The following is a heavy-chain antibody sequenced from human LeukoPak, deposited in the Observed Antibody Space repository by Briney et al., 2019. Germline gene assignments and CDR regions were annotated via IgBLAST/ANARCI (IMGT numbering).Heavy chain of an antibody. J-gene: IGHJ4*02. CDR2: ISPYNGNT. Sequence: ASVKVSCKASGYTFTNYVFSWVRQAPGQGLEWMGWISPYNGNTNFAQKLQGRVTMTTDTPTRTAYMELRSLRSDDTAVYYCARVNLRAFDFWGQGTLVTVSS. CDR3: ARVNLRAFDF. CDR1: GYTFTNYV. V-gene: IGHV1-18*01.